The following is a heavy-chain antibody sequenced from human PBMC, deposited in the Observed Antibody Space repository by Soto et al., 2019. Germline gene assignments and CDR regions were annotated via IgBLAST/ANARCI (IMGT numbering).Heavy chain of an antibody. D-gene: IGHD6-13*01. CDR1: GYNFASYW. CDR2: IDPFDSNT. CDR3: ARHPRSSWYFPAFDI. J-gene: IGHJ3*02. Sequence: GESLKISCEVSGYNFASYWINWVRQTPGKGLEWMGRIDPFDSNTNYSPSFQGHVILSVGNSINTAYLQWSSLKASDSGMYFCARHPRSSWYFPAFDIWGQGTMVTVSS. V-gene: IGHV5-10-1*01.